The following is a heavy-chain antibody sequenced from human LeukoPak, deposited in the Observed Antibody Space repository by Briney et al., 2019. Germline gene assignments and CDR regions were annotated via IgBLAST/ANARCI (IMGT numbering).Heavy chain of an antibody. Sequence: GRSLRLSCAASGFTFRIYSMNWVRQAHENGLEWVSSISYSPIHIFYTDSVEGRPTIPRDDPKRSLSLQRDSVIVEGTGVSYWASGGFGELYWGQGILVTVSS. D-gene: IGHD3-10*01. CDR3: ASGGFGELY. V-gene: IGHV3-21*01. CDR2: ISYSPIHI. J-gene: IGHJ4*02. CDR1: GFTFRIYS.